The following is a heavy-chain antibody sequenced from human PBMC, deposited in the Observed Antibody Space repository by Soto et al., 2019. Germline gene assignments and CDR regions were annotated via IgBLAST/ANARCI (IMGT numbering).Heavy chain of an antibody. J-gene: IGHJ6*02. Sequence: PGESLKISCKGSGYSFTSYWIGWVRQMPGKGLEWMGIIYPGDSDTRYSPSFQGQVTISADKSISTAYLQWSSLKASDTAMYYCARHVAVAGGSYYYYGMDVWGQGTTVTVSS. CDR1: GYSFTSYW. CDR3: ARHVAVAGGSYYYYGMDV. CDR2: IYPGDSDT. D-gene: IGHD6-19*01. V-gene: IGHV5-51*01.